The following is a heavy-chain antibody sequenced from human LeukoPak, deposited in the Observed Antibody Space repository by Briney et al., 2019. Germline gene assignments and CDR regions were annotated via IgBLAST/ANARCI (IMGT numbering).Heavy chain of an antibody. J-gene: IGHJ5*02. Sequence: PSETLSLTCTVSGGSISSSSYYWGWIRQPPGKGLEWIGSIYYSGSTYYNPSLKSRVTISVDTSKNQFSLRLSSVTAADTAVYYCARRQHIVVVPAAPKGIWFDPWGQGTLVTVSS. V-gene: IGHV4-39*01. CDR1: GGSISSSSYY. D-gene: IGHD2-2*01. CDR2: IYYSGST. CDR3: ARRQHIVVVPAAPKGIWFDP.